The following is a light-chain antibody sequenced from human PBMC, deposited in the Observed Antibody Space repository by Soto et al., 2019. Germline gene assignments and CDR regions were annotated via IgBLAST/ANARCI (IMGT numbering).Light chain of an antibody. V-gene: IGKV3-15*01. J-gene: IGKJ5*01. Sequence: IVMTQSPTTLSVSPGERATLSCRASQSVSTNLAWYQQKPGQVPSLLIYVASTRASGIPARFSGSGSGTAFTLSISCLQSDDFAVYYCQQYSSSTSFVQGTRLEIK. CDR2: VAS. CDR1: QSVSTN. CDR3: QQYSSSTS.